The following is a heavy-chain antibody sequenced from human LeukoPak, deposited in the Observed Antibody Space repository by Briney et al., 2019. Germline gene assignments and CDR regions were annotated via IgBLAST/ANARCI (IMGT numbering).Heavy chain of an antibody. V-gene: IGHV5-51*01. CDR3: ARRKYSSGWYVGIYFDY. CDR1: GYSFTSYW. D-gene: IGHD6-19*01. Sequence: GESLKISCKGSGYSFTSYWIGWVRQLPGKGLEWMGIIYPGDSDTRYSPSFQGQVTISADKSISTAYLQWSSLKASDTAMYYCARRKYSSGWYVGIYFDYWGQGTLVTVSS. CDR2: IYPGDSDT. J-gene: IGHJ4*02.